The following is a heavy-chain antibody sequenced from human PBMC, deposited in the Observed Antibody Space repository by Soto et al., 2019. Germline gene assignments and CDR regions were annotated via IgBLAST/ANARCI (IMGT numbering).Heavy chain of an antibody. J-gene: IGHJ6*02. Sequence: SVKVSGKASGGTFSSYAISWVRQAPGQGLEWMGGITPIFGTANYAQKFQGRVTITADESTSTAYMELSSLRSEDTAVYYCARGRSARRSYSSGWSYYYGMDVWGQGTTVTVSS. CDR1: GGTFSSYA. V-gene: IGHV1-69*13. CDR2: ITPIFGTA. CDR3: ARGRSARRSYSSGWSYYYGMDV. D-gene: IGHD6-19*01.